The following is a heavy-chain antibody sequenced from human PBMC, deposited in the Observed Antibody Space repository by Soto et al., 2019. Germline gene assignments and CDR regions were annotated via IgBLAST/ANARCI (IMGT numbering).Heavy chain of an antibody. J-gene: IGHJ4*02. V-gene: IGHV4-34*01. D-gene: IGHD6-13*01. CDR3: ARVRYSSSWYLDY. Sequence: SETLSLTCAVYGGSFSGYYWSWIRQPPGKGLEWIGEINHSGSTNYNPSLKSRVTISVDTSKNQFSLKLSSVTAADTAVYYCARVRYSSSWYLDYWGQGTLVTVSS. CDR1: GGSFSGYY. CDR2: INHSGST.